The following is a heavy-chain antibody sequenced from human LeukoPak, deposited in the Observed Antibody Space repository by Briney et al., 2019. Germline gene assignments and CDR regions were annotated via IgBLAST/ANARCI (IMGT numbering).Heavy chain of an antibody. Sequence: GGSLRLSYAASGFTFSSYAMSWVRQAPGKGLEWVSAISGSGGSTYYADSVKGRFTISRDNSKNTLYLQMNSLRAEDTAVYYCAKVTISSSWYRAPFDYWGQGTLVTVSS. J-gene: IGHJ4*02. D-gene: IGHD6-13*01. CDR2: ISGSGGST. CDR3: AKVTISSSWYRAPFDY. CDR1: GFTFSSYA. V-gene: IGHV3-23*01.